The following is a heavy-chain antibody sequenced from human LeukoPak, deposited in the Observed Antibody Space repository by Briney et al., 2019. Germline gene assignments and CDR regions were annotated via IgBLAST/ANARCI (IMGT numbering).Heavy chain of an antibody. V-gene: IGHV1-18*04. J-gene: IGHJ6*03. CDR1: GYTFTVYY. D-gene: IGHD2-2*01. CDR2: ISAYNGNA. CDR3: ARDLSGRDIVVAPAAGYYYMDV. Sequence: ATAKGSCTASGYTFTVYYMHGVRQAPGQGHELMGWISAYNGNANYAQKLQGSVTMTTETSTSTAYLELRSLRSDDTAVYYCARDLSGRDIVVAPAAGYYYMDVWGKGTTVTISS.